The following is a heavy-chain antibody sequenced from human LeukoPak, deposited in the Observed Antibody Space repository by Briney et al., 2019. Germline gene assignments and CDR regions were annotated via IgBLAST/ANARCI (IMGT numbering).Heavy chain of an antibody. CDR3: ATVFPRGYSYAWNFDY. CDR1: GYTLTELS. D-gene: IGHD5-18*01. Sequence: ASVKASCKVSGYTLTELSMHWVRQAPGKGLEWMGGFDPEDGETIYAQKFQGRVTMTEDTSTDTAYMELSSLRSEDTAVYYCATVFPRGYSYAWNFDYWGQGTLVTVSS. J-gene: IGHJ4*02. V-gene: IGHV1-24*01. CDR2: FDPEDGET.